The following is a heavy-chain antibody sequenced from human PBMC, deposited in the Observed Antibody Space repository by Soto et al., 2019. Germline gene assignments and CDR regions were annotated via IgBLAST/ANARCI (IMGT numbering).Heavy chain of an antibody. D-gene: IGHD3-10*01. J-gene: IGHJ4*02. V-gene: IGHV1-18*01. CDR3: VRDLDASGSYYSGY. Sequence: ASVKVSCKASGYNFINYGISWVRQAPGQGLEWMGWIRVHNGNTNYAQNLQGRVTMTTDTSTSTAYMELRSLRSDDTAVHYCVRDLDASGSYYSGYWGLGTLVAVSS. CDR1: GYNFINYG. CDR2: IRVHNGNT.